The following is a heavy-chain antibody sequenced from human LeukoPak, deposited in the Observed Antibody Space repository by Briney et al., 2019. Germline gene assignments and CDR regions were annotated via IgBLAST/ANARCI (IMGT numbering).Heavy chain of an antibody. D-gene: IGHD4-23*01. Sequence: SVKVSCKASGGTFSSYAISWVRQAPGQGLEWMGGIIPIFGTANYAQKFQGRVTITADESTSTAYMVLSSLRSEDTAVYYCARVYGGYLINYYYYGMDVWGQGTTVTVSS. J-gene: IGHJ6*02. CDR3: ARVYGGYLINYYYYGMDV. CDR2: IIPIFGTA. CDR1: GGTFSSYA. V-gene: IGHV1-69*13.